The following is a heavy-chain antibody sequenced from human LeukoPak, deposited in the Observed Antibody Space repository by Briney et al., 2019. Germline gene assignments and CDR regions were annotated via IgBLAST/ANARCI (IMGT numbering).Heavy chain of an antibody. V-gene: IGHV4-39*02. CDR3: AREGDYDSSGYYFDY. J-gene: IGHJ4*02. D-gene: IGHD3-22*01. Sequence: SETLFLTCTVSGGSISSSSYYWGWIRQPPGKGLEWIGSIYYSGSTYYNPSLKSRVTISVDTSKNQFSLKLSSVTAADTAVYYCAREGDYDSSGYYFDYWGQGTLVTVSS. CDR1: GGSISSSSYY. CDR2: IYYSGST.